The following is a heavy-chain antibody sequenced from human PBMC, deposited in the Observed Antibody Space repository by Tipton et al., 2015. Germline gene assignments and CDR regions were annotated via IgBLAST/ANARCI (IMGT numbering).Heavy chain of an antibody. CDR1: GITLRNAW. V-gene: IGHV3-15*01. D-gene: IGHD3-22*01. CDR3: TADVSESTSYSFDY. CDR2: IKMKSEGGPT. J-gene: IGHJ4*02. Sequence: SLRLSCTDSGITLRNAWMSWVRQAPGKGLEWVGRIKMKSEGGPTDYAAPVKGRVTISRDDSDTTLYLQMNSLKTEDTAVYYCTADVSESTSYSFDYWGQGTPVTVSS.